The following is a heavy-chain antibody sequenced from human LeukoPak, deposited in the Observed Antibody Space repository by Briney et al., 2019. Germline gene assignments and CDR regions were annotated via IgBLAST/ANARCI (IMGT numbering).Heavy chain of an antibody. CDR1: GGSISSSSYY. CDR2: IYYSGST. CDR3: ARSSSDYDFWSR. Sequence: SETLSLTCIVSGGSISSSSYYWGWIRQPPGKGLEWIGSIYYSGSTYYNPSLKSRVTISVDTSKNQFSLKLSSVTAADTAVYYCARSSSDYDFWSRWGQGTLVTVSS. J-gene: IGHJ4*02. D-gene: IGHD3-3*01. V-gene: IGHV4-39*07.